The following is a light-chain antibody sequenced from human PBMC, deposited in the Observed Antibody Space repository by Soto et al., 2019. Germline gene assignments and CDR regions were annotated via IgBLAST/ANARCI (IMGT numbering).Light chain of an antibody. CDR1: QTVRSN. CDR3: QQYDNWPPELT. V-gene: IGKV3-15*01. CDR2: GAS. Sequence: EIVMTQSPATLSVSPGESATLSCRASQTVRSNLAWYQQKPGQVPRLLIYGASIRATGIPARFSGSGSGTEFTLTISSLQSEDFAVYYCQQYDNWPPELTFGGGTKVE. J-gene: IGKJ4*01.